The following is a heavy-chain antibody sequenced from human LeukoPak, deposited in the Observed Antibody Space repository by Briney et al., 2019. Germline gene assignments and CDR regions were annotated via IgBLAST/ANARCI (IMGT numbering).Heavy chain of an antibody. J-gene: IGHJ6*02. CDR1: GGSISSSSYY. CDR2: IYYSGST. CDR3: ARLRGLNYYYYGMDV. V-gene: IGHV4-39*07. Sequence: SETLSLTCTVSGGSISSSSYYWGWIRQPPGKGLEWIGSIYYSGSTYYNPSLKSRVTISVDTSKNQFSLKLSSVTAADTAVYYCARLRGLNYYYYGMDVWGQGTTVTVSS. D-gene: IGHD3-10*01.